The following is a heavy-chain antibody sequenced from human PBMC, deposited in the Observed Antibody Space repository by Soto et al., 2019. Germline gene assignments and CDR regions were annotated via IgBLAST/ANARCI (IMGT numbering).Heavy chain of an antibody. CDR3: ARSYTLMVAALGE. V-gene: IGHV4-61*01. J-gene: IGHJ1*01. CDR2: IFYKGTT. Sequence: QVQLQESGPGLVKPSETLSLTCTVSGGSVNSGTYYWNWIRQPPGKGLEWIGYIFYKGTTSYNPSLDSRVTFAVDTSTNHFSLKLTSVTAADTAVYFCARSYTLMVAALGEWGQGTLVTVSS. D-gene: IGHD3-16*01. CDR1: GGSVNSGTYY.